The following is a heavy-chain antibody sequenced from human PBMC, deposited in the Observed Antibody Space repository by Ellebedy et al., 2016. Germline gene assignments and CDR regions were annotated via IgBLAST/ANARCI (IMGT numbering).Heavy chain of an antibody. CDR3: AREGIGSHFDF. V-gene: IGHV3-33*01. J-gene: IGHJ4*02. Sequence: GESLKISCAASGFTFSDSGMHWVRQAPGKGLEWVAVTWSAGSNKFYADSVKGRFTISRDNSKNTLYLQMNSLRVEDTALYYCAREGIGSHFDFWGKGPLVTVSS. D-gene: IGHD1-26*01. CDR1: GFTFSDSG. CDR2: TWSAGSNK.